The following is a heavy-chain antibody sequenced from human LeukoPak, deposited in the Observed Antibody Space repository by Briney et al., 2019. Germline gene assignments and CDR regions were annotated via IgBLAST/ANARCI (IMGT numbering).Heavy chain of an antibody. Sequence: SETLSLTCTVSGGSISSYYWSWIRQPPGKGLEWIGYIYYSGSTNYNPSLKSRVTISVDTSKNQFSLKLSSVTAADTAVYYCARGADIVATIRTPYFDYWGQGTLVTVSS. CDR3: ARGADIVATIRTPYFDY. CDR2: IYYSGST. V-gene: IGHV4-59*12. CDR1: GGSISSYY. J-gene: IGHJ4*02. D-gene: IGHD5-12*01.